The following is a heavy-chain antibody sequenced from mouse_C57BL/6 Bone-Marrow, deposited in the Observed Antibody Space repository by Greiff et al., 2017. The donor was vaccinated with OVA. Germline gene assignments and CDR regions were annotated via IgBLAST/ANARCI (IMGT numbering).Heavy chain of an antibody. CDR3: ARYDYYGSSYGY. J-gene: IGHJ2*01. Sequence: QVQLQQSGAELVRPGSSVQLSCKASGYTFTSYWLHWVKQRPIQGLEWIGNIDPSDSETHYNQKFKDKATLTVDKSSSTAYMQLSSLTSEDSAVYYWARYDYYGSSYGYWGQGTTLTVSS. CDR2: IDPSDSET. D-gene: IGHD1-1*01. CDR1: GYTFTSYW. V-gene: IGHV1-52*01.